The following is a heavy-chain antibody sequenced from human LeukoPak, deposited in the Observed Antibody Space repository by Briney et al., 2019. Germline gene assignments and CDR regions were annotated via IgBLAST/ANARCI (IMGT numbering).Heavy chain of an antibody. CDR1: GYTFTSYG. CDR2: ISAYNGNT. CDR3: ARSPPIMITFGGVIWFDP. D-gene: IGHD3-16*01. V-gene: IGHV1-18*01. Sequence: ASVKVFCKASGYTFTSYGISWVRQAPGQGLEWMGWISAYNGNTNYAQKLQGRVTITADKSTSTAYMELSSLRSEDTAVYYCARSPPIMITFGGVIWFDPWGQGTLVTVSS. J-gene: IGHJ5*02.